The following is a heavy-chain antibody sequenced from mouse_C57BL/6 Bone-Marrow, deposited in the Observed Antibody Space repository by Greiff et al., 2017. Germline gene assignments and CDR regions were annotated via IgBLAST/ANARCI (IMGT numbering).Heavy chain of an antibody. CDR1: GFTFSDYG. Sequence: EVHLVESGGGLVKPGGSLKLSCAASGFTFSDYGMHWVRQAPEQGLEWVAYISSGSSTIYYADTVKGRFTISRDNAKNTLFLQMTSLRSEDTAMYYCARRAIYYYGSSYFDYAMDYWGQGTSVTVSS. V-gene: IGHV5-17*01. J-gene: IGHJ4*01. CDR2: ISSGSSTI. D-gene: IGHD1-1*01. CDR3: ARRAIYYYGSSYFDYAMDY.